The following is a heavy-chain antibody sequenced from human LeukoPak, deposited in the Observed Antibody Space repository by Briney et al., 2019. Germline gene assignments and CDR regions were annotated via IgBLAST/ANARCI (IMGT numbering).Heavy chain of an antibody. J-gene: IGHJ4*02. CDR2: INPNSGGT. CDR1: GYTFTGYY. Sequence: ASVKVSCKASGYTFTGYYMHWVRQAPGHGLEWMGWINPNSGGTNYAQKFQDRVTMTRDASITTAYMELTSLTSDDTAIYFCARGAAVDSHLGYWGQGTLVTVSS. CDR3: ARGAAVDSHLGY. D-gene: IGHD3/OR15-3a*01. V-gene: IGHV1-2*02.